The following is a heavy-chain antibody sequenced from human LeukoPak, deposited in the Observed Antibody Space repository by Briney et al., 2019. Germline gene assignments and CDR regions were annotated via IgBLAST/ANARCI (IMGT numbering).Heavy chain of an antibody. J-gene: IGHJ1*01. D-gene: IGHD6-13*01. CDR1: GFTFSSYG. CDR3: AKAYSSSWAEYFQH. CDR2: IRYDGSNK. V-gene: IGHV3-30*02. Sequence: GGSLRLSCAASGFTFSSYGMHWVRQAPGKGLEWAAFIRYDGSNKYYADSVKGRFTISRDNSKNTLYLQMNSLRAEDTAVYYCAKAYSSSWAEYFQHWGQGTLVTVSS.